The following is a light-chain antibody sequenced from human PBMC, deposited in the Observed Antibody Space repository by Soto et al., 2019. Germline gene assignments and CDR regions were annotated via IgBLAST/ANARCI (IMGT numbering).Light chain of an antibody. V-gene: IGKV3-11*01. Sequence: EVILTQSPSTLSWSPGERATLSCRASQSVSSYLAWYQQKPGQAPRLLIYDASNRATGIPARFSGSGSGTDFTLTISSLEPEDFAVYYCQQRSNGRSITVGQGTRLEIK. CDR1: QSVSSY. CDR2: DAS. CDR3: QQRSNGRSIT. J-gene: IGKJ5*01.